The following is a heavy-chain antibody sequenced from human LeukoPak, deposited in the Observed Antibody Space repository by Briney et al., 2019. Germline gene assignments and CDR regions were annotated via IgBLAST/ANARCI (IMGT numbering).Heavy chain of an antibody. J-gene: IGHJ4*02. CDR2: INHSGST. D-gene: IGHD4-17*01. CDR3: ARGSFDYGDYQVFDY. V-gene: IGHV4-34*01. CDR1: GGSFSGYY. Sequence: SETLSLTCAVYGGSFSGYYWSWIRQPPGKGLEWIGEINHSGSTNHDPSLKSRVTISVDTSKNQFSLKLSSVTAADTAVYYCARGSFDYGDYQVFDYWGQGTLVTVSS.